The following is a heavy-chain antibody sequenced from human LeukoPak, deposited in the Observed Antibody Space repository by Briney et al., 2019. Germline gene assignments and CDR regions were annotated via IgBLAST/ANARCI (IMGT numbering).Heavy chain of an antibody. J-gene: IGHJ4*02. CDR3: ARSRRWELFQGFDY. V-gene: IGHV4-59*11. CDR1: GFSISKQY. Sequence: TPSETLSLPCTVSGFSISKQYWIWIRHPPGKRLVGIGYIYHCVSTNYIPSLKSRVTISVDTSKNQFSLKLSSVTAADTAVYYCARSRRWELFQGFDYWGQGTLVTVSS. D-gene: IGHD1-26*01. CDR2: IYHCVST.